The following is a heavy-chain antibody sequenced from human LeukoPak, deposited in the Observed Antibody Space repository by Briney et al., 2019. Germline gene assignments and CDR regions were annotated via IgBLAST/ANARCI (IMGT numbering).Heavy chain of an antibody. Sequence: SQTLSLTCAISGDSVSSNSAAWNWVRQSPSRGLEWLGRTYYRSRRFNDYAVSVQSRIVITADTSKNQFSLQLASVTPEDTTVYYCAASSGGFYSWGQGTLVTVSS. D-gene: IGHD2-15*01. CDR2: TYYRSRRFN. CDR3: AASSGGFYS. CDR1: GDSVSSNSAA. J-gene: IGHJ4*02. V-gene: IGHV6-1*01.